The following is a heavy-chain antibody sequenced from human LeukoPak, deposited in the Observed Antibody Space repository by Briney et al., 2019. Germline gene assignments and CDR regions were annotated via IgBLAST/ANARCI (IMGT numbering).Heavy chain of an antibody. Sequence: SETLSLTCTVSGGSISSGDYYWSWIRQPPGKGLEWIGYIYYSGSTYYNPSLKSRVTISVDTSKNQFSLELSSVTAADTAVYYCAREESGDYAYWGQGTLVTVSS. V-gene: IGHV4-30-4*01. D-gene: IGHD4-17*01. CDR3: AREESGDYAY. CDR1: GGSISSGDYY. CDR2: IYYSGST. J-gene: IGHJ4*02.